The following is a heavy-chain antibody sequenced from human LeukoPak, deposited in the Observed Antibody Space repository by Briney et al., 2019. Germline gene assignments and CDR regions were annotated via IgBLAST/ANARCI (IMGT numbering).Heavy chain of an antibody. D-gene: IGHD2-15*01. CDR1: GFTFDDYA. J-gene: IGHJ4*02. Sequence: GRSLRLSCAASGFTFDDYAMHWVRQAPGKGLEWVAFIRYDGSDIYYADSVKGRFTISRDNSKKTLYLQLHSLRPDDTAVYYCVRDTSVGAAYFDVWGQGALVTVSS. V-gene: IGHV3-30*02. CDR2: IRYDGSDI. CDR3: VRDTSVGAAYFDV.